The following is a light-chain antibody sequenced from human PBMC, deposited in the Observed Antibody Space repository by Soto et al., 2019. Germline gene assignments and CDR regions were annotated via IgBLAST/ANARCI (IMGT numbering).Light chain of an antibody. CDR2: EAS. CDR3: QQYGTYSPYT. CDR1: QSINQR. V-gene: IGKV1-5*03. J-gene: IGKJ2*01. Sequence: DLQMTQSPSTLSASVGDRVTITCRASQSINQRLAWYQQKPGKAPKVLIYEASSLKSGVPSRFTASGSGTEFTLTISSLQPDDLATYYCQQYGTYSPYTFGQGTKLEIK.